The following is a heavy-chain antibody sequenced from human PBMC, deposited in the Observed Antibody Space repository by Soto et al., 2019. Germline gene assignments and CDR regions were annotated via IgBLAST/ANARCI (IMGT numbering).Heavy chain of an antibody. CDR1: GGCVSSGSYY. V-gene: IGHV4-39*01. CDR3: ARPQANTSMYHWFDP. D-gene: IGHD2-8*01. J-gene: IGHJ5*02. Sequence: PSETLSLTVTVSGGCVSSGSYYWGWIRQPPGKGLEWIASIYRSGSTYYNPSLKSRVTISVDTSKNQFFLKLTYVTAADTAVYCCARPQANTSMYHWFDPWGQGTLVTVSS. CDR2: IYRSGST.